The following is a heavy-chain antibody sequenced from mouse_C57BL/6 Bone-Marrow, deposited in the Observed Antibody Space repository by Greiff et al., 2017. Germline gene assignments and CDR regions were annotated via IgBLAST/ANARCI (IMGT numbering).Heavy chain of an antibody. Sequence: VQLQQSGAELVRPGASVKLSCKASGYTFTDYYINWVKQRPGQGLEWIARIYPGSGNTYYNEKFKGKATLTAEKSSSTAYMQLSSLTSEDSAVYFCARLLRGYWYFDVWGTGTTVTVSS. CDR3: ARLLRGYWYFDV. CDR2: IYPGSGNT. D-gene: IGHD1-1*01. J-gene: IGHJ1*03. CDR1: GYTFTDYY. V-gene: IGHV1-76*01.